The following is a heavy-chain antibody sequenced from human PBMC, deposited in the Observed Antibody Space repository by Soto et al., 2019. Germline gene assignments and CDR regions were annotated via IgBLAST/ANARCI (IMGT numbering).Heavy chain of an antibody. D-gene: IGHD2-15*01. J-gene: IGHJ6*02. CDR1: RGTFSSYA. CDR3: ARYCSGGSCVMDV. V-gene: IGHV1-69*12. Sequence: QVQLVQSGAEVKKPGSSVKVSCKGSRGTFSSYAISWVRQAPGQGLEWMGGIIPIFGTANYAQKFQGRVTITADESTSTAYMELRSLRSEDRALYYCARYCSGGSCVMDVWGQGTTVTVSS. CDR2: IIPIFGTA.